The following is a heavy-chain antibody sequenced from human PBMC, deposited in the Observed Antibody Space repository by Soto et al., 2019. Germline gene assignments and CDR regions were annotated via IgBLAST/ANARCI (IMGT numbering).Heavy chain of an antibody. CDR1: GGSFSGYY. D-gene: IGHD2-2*01. Sequence: PSETLSLTCAVYGGSFSGYYWSWIRQPPGKGLEWIGEINHSVSTNYNPSLKSRVTKSVDTSKNQFSLKLSSVTAADTAVYYCAREKQTRYYYDYGMDVWGQGTTVTVSS. CDR2: INHSVST. V-gene: IGHV4-34*01. J-gene: IGHJ6*02. CDR3: AREKQTRYYYDYGMDV.